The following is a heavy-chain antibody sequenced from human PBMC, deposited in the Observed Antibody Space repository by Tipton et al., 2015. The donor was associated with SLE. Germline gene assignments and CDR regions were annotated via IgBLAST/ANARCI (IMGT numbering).Heavy chain of an antibody. CDR1: GGSTNSYY. D-gene: IGHD3-16*02. CDR2: IYDSGST. CDR3: ARAGELSLYLDS. Sequence: TLSLTCTVSGGSTNSYYWTWIRQPPGKGLEWIGRIYDSGSTNYNPSLKSRVTISQDTSKNQFSLKLSSVTAADTAVYYCARAGELSLYLDSWGQGALVTVSS. V-gene: IGHV4-59*01. J-gene: IGHJ4*02.